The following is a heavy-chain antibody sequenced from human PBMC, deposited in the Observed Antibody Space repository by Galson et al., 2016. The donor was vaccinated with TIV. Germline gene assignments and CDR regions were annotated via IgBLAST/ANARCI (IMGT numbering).Heavy chain of an antibody. Sequence: LSLTCTVSSDSIINYYLSWIRQPPGKGLEWIGYISDSGRSNENPSLKSRVTISVDTSKKQISLKLKSVTAADTAVYYCARDLGLGVFDVWGQGTMVSVS. V-gene: IGHV4-59*01. CDR3: ARDLGLGVFDV. D-gene: IGHD7-27*01. CDR2: ISDSGRS. CDR1: SDSIINYY. J-gene: IGHJ3*01.